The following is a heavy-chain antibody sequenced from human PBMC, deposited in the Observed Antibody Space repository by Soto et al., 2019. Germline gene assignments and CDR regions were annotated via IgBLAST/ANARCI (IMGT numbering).Heavy chain of an antibody. J-gene: IGHJ4*02. Sequence: QVQLVQSGAEVKKPGASVKVSCKASGYTFTSYAMHWVRQAPGQRLEWMGWINAGNGNTEYSQKFLGRVTITRDTSANTAYMELSSLRSEDTVVYFCAGGTCSGGGCYSFYFDYWGQGTLVTVSS. D-gene: IGHD2-15*01. V-gene: IGHV1-3*01. CDR1: GYTFTSYA. CDR3: AGGTCSGGGCYSFYFDY. CDR2: INAGNGNT.